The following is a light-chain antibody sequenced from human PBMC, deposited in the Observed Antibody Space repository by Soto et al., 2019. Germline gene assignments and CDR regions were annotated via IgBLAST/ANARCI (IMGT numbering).Light chain of an antibody. Sequence: QSALTQPASVSGSPGQSITISCTGTSSDIGSYNLVSWYQQHPGNAPKLIIFEVTKRPSGVSYRFSGSKSGNTASLTISGLLTEDEAAYYCSSYAGNTITFLLFGGGTKLTVL. CDR2: EVT. CDR3: SSYAGNTITFLL. J-gene: IGLJ2*01. CDR1: SSDIGSYNL. V-gene: IGLV2-23*02.